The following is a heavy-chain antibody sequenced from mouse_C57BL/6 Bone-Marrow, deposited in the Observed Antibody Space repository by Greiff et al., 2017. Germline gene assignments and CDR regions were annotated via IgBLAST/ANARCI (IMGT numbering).Heavy chain of an antibody. Sequence: VQLQQPGAELVRPGSSVKLSCKASGYTFTSYWMHWVKQRPIQGLEWIGNIDPSDSETHYNQKFKDKATLTVDKSSSTAYMQLSSLTAEDTAVYYCARHWYFDVWDTGTTVTVSS. CDR2: IDPSDSET. CDR3: ARHWYFDV. CDR1: GYTFTSYW. J-gene: IGHJ1*03. V-gene: IGHV1-52*01.